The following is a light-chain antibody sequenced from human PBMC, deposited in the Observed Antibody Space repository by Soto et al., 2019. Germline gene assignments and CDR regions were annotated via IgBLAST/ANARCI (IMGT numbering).Light chain of an antibody. J-gene: IGKJ1*01. Sequence: EIVMTQYPATLSVSPGERSTLSCRASQSVGSDLAWYQQKPGQAPRLLIYSASTRATGIPARFIGSGSATEFTLTISSLQSEDFAVYYCQQYSNWLTWTFGQGTKVDIK. CDR1: QSVGSD. V-gene: IGKV3D-15*01. CDR3: QQYSNWLTWT. CDR2: SAS.